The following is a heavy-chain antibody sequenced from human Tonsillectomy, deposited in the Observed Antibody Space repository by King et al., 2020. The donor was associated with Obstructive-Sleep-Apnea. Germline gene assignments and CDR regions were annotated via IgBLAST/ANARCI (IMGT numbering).Heavy chain of an antibody. CDR1: GVTCDDYA. CDR3: ARDNHGLDV. Sequence: QLLQSGGGLVQPGRSLSLSCAASGVTCDDYARDWVRQAPGKCLEWVSGISWNSYSIVYADSVKGRFTISRDNAKNSLYLQMNSLRAEDTASYYCARDNHGLDVWGQGTTVTVSS. CDR2: ISWNSYSI. V-gene: IGHV3-9*01. J-gene: IGHJ6*02.